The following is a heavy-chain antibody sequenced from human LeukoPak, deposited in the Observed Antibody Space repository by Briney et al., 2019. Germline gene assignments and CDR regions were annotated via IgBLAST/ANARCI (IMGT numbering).Heavy chain of an antibody. CDR3: ARVRLRNGYNWFDP. J-gene: IGHJ5*02. CDR1: GGTFSSYA. CDR2: IIPILGIA. Sequence: SVKVSCKASGGTFSSYAISWVRQAPGQGLEWMGRIIPILGIANYAQKFQGRVTITRNTSITTAYMELRSLTFEDTAVYYCARVRLRNGYNWFDPWGQGTLVTVSS. D-gene: IGHD3-3*01. V-gene: IGHV1-69*04.